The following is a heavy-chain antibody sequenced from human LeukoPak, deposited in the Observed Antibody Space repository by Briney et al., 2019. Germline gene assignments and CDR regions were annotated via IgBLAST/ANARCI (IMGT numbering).Heavy chain of an antibody. Sequence: PSETLPLTGPVSGGPISSYYGSWTRHPAGREREWIGRIYTSGSTNYNPSLKSRVTMSVDTSKNQFSLKLSSVTAADTAVYYCAREAESGSSYWGQGTLVTVSS. CDR3: AREAESGSSY. CDR2: IYTSGST. J-gene: IGHJ4*02. D-gene: IGHD1-26*01. V-gene: IGHV4-4*07. CDR1: GGPISSYY.